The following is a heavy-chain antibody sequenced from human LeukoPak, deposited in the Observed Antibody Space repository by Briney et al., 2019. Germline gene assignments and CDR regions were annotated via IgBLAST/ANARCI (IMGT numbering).Heavy chain of an antibody. D-gene: IGHD3-22*01. CDR1: GYTFTSYG. J-gene: IGHJ4*02. Sequence: ASVKVSCKASGYTFTSYGISWVRQAPGQGLEWMGWINPNTGDTTYAQNFQGRVTMARDTSINTAYMELTRLRSDDTAVYYCAREGGYYDTTGYYAYWGQGSLVTVSS. CDR2: INPNTGDT. V-gene: IGHV1-2*02. CDR3: AREGGYYDTTGYYAY.